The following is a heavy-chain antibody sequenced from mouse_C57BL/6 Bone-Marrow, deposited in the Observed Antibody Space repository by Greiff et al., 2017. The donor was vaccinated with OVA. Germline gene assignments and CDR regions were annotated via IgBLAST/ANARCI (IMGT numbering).Heavy chain of an antibody. CDR3: VRLLQAGTAFAY. CDR2: IRSKSNNYAT. CDR1: GFSFNTYA. Sequence: EVMLVESGGGLVQPKGSLKLSCAASGFSFNTYAMNWVRQAPGKGLEWVARIRSKSNNYATYYADSVKDRFTISRDDSESMLYLQMSSLKTEDTAVYYCVRLLQAGTAFAYWGQGTLVTVSA. V-gene: IGHV10-1*01. J-gene: IGHJ3*01. D-gene: IGHD3-2*02.